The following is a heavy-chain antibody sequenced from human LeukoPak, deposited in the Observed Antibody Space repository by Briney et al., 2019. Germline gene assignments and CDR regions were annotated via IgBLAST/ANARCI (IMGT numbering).Heavy chain of an antibody. V-gene: IGHV3-33*01. CDR1: GFTFSSYG. Sequence: GRSLRLSCAASGFTFSSYGMHWVRQAPGKGLEWVAVIWYDGSNKYYADSVKGRFTISRDNSKNTLYLQMNSLRADDTAVYYCARVQGYSSSWYGDYFDYWGQGTLVTVSS. D-gene: IGHD6-13*01. J-gene: IGHJ4*02. CDR2: IWYDGSNK. CDR3: ARVQGYSSSWYGDYFDY.